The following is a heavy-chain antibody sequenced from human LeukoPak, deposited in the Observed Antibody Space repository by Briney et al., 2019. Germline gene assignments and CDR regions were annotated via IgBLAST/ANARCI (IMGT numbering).Heavy chain of an antibody. J-gene: IGHJ4*02. D-gene: IGHD3-10*01. CDR1: GFIFSTFG. CDR2: ISYDGSNK. V-gene: IGHV3-30*03. Sequence: GRSLSLSCAASGFIFSTFGMHWVRQAPGKGLEWVALISYDGSNKYYADSVKGRFTISKDNSKNSVSLQMNSLRGEDTAVYYCAMDYGSGIRYWGQRTLVTVSS. CDR3: AMDYGSGIRY.